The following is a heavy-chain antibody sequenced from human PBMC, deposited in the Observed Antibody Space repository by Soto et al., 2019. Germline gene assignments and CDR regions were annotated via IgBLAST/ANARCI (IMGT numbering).Heavy chain of an antibody. CDR3: ARALRNYYDSSGYYYNAPAFDI. CDR2: INPNSGGT. CDR1: GYTFTGYY. Sequence: QVQLVQSGAEVKKPGASVKVSCKASGYTFTGYYMHWVRQAPGQGLEWMGWINPNSGGTNYAQKFHGWVNMTRDTSSSTADMELSRLRSDDTAVYYCARALRNYYDSSGYYYNAPAFDIWGQGTMVTVSS. J-gene: IGHJ3*02. V-gene: IGHV1-2*04. D-gene: IGHD3-22*01.